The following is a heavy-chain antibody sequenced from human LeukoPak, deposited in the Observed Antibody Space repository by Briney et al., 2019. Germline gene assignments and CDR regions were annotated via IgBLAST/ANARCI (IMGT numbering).Heavy chain of an antibody. Sequence: ASVKVSCKASGYTFTSHDINWVRQATGQGLEWMGWMNPNSGNTGYAQKFQGRVTITRNNSISTVYMELSSLRSEDTAVYYCARRLGLRWDLQAFDIWGQGTMVTVPS. V-gene: IGHV1-8*03. CDR1: GYTFTSHD. J-gene: IGHJ3*02. D-gene: IGHD4-23*01. CDR2: MNPNSGNT. CDR3: ARRLGLRWDLQAFDI.